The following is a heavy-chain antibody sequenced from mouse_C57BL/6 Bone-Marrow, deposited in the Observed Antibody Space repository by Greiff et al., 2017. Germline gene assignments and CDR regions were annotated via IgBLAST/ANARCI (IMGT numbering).Heavy chain of an antibody. CDR3: TTHTTVGAPAY. CDR1: GFNIKDDY. CDR2: IDPENGDT. V-gene: IGHV14-4*01. Sequence: VQLQQSGAELVRPGASVKLSCTASGFNIKDDYMHWVKQRPEQGLEWIGWIDPENGDTDYTSKFQGKATLTVDSSSTTAFLQHSSLTSEDAAVYYCTTHTTVGAPAYWGQGTLVTVSA. J-gene: IGHJ3*01. D-gene: IGHD1-1*01.